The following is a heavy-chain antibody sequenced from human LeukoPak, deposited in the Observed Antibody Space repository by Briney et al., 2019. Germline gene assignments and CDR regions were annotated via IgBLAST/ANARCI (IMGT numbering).Heavy chain of an antibody. CDR2: VNGNGGST. V-gene: IGHV3-23*01. Sequence: GGSLRLSCAASGFTFINYGMSWVRQGPGKGLEWISGVNGNGGSTYYADSVKGRFTISRDNTKNMVYLQMNSLRAEDTAVYYCSRDHPGSNSLDYWGQGTLVTVSS. D-gene: IGHD4-11*01. J-gene: IGHJ4*02. CDR3: SRDHPGSNSLDY. CDR1: GFTFINYG.